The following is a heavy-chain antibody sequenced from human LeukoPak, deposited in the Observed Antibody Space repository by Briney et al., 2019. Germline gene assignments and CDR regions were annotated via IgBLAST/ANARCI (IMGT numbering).Heavy chain of an antibody. J-gene: IGHJ3*02. CDR2: ISSSGSTI. CDR3: ARAHYAFDI. Sequence: PGGSLRLSCAASGFTFSSYEMNWVRQAPGKGLEWVSYISSSGSTIYYADSVEGRFTISRDNAKNSLYLQMNSLRAEDTAVYYCARAHYAFDIWGQGTMVTVSS. V-gene: IGHV3-48*03. CDR1: GFTFSSYE.